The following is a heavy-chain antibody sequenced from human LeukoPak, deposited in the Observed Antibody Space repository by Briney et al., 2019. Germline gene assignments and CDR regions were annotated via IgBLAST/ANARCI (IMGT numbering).Heavy chain of an antibody. CDR2: INHSGST. D-gene: IGHD5-18*01. CDR3: ARAVGTAMVLDY. J-gene: IGHJ4*02. CDR1: GGSFSGYY. Sequence: PSETLSLTCAVYGGSFSGYYWSWIRQPPGKGLEWIGEINHSGSTNYNPSLKSRVTISVDTSKNQFSLKLSSVTAADTAVYYCARAVGTAMVLDYWGQGTLVTVSS. V-gene: IGHV4-34*01.